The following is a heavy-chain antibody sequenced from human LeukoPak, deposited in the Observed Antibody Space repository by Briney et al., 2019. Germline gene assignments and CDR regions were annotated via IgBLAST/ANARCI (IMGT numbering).Heavy chain of an antibody. Sequence: GGSLRLSCAASGFPFSSYGIHWVRQAPGKGLEWVAVIWYDGSTKYYADSVKGRFTISRDNSKNTLYLQMNSLRAEDTAVYFCARSQSSSLIDYWGLGTLVTVSS. J-gene: IGHJ4*02. CDR2: IWYDGSTK. V-gene: IGHV3-33*01. CDR3: ARSQSSSLIDY. CDR1: GFPFSSYG. D-gene: IGHD6-13*01.